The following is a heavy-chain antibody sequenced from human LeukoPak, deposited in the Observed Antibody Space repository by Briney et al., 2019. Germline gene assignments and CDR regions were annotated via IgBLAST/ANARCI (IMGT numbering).Heavy chain of an antibody. V-gene: IGHV4-31*03. CDR2: IYYSGST. CDR1: GGSISSGGYY. D-gene: IGHD6-6*01. J-gene: IGHJ5*02. CDR3: ARHPLSIAARLNWFDP. Sequence: KTSQTLSLTCTVSGGSISSGGYYWSWIRQHPGKGLEWIGYIYYSGSTYYNPSLKSRVTISVDTSKNQFSLKLSSVTAADTAVYYCARHPLSIAARLNWFDPWGQGTLVTVSS.